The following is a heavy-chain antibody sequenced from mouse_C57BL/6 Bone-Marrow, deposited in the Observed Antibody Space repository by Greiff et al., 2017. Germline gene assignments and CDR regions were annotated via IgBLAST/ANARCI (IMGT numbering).Heavy chain of an antibody. CDR3: TPLLWLRGDY. V-gene: IGHV1-5*01. D-gene: IGHD2-9*01. CDR2: IYPGNSDT. J-gene: IGHJ2*01. CDR1: GYTFTSYW. Sequence: EVKVEESGTVLARPGASVKMSCKTSGYTFTSYWMHWVKQRPGQGLEWIGAIYPGNSDTSYNQKFKGKAKLTAVTSASTAYMELSSLTNEDSAVYYCTPLLWLRGDYWGQGTTLTDSS.